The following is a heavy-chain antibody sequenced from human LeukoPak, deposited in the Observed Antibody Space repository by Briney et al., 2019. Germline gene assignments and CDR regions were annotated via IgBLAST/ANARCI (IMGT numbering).Heavy chain of an antibody. V-gene: IGHV3-48*01. Sequence: GGSLRLFCAASGFTFNTYNMNWVRQAPGMGLEWVSYISGSGGSIIYADSVKGRFTISRDNAKNSVYLQMNSLRAEDTAVYYCARTYGRGSLDYWGQGTLVTVSS. J-gene: IGHJ4*02. CDR2: ISGSGGSI. D-gene: IGHD4-17*01. CDR3: ARTYGRGSLDY. CDR1: GFTFNTYN.